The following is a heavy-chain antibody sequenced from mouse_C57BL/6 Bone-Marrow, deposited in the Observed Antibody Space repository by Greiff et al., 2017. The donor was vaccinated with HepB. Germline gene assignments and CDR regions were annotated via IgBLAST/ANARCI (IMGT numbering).Heavy chain of an antibody. D-gene: IGHD2-3*01. CDR2: INPGSGGT. V-gene: IGHV1-54*01. J-gene: IGHJ1*03. Sequence: VQLQQSGAELVRPGTSVKVSCKASGYAFTNYLIEWVKQRPGQGLEWIGVINPGSGGTNYNEKFKGKETLTADKSSSTAYMQLSSLTSEDSAVYFCARGGWLLRYWYFDVWGTGTTVTVSS. CDR3: ARGGWLLRYWYFDV. CDR1: GYAFTNYL.